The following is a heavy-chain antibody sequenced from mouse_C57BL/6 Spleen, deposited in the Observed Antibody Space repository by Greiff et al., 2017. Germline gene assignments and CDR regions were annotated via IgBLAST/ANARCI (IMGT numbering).Heavy chain of an antibody. CDR3: ARPDYDYGAWFAY. CDR2: ISRGSSTI. V-gene: IGHV5-17*01. CDR1: GFTFSDYG. Sequence: DVHLVESGGGLVKPGGSLKLSCAASGFTFSDYGMHWVRQAPEKGLEWVAYISRGSSTIYYADTVKGRFTISRDNAKNTLFLQMTSLRSEDTAMYYCARPDYDYGAWFAYWGQGTLVTVSA. J-gene: IGHJ3*01. D-gene: IGHD2-4*01.